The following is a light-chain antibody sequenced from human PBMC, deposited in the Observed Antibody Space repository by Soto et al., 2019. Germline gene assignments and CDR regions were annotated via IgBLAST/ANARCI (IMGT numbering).Light chain of an antibody. CDR1: QSVSSTY. V-gene: IGKV3D-20*02. Sequence: EIVLTQSPGTLSLSPGERATLSCRASQSVSSTYLAWYQQKPGQAPRLLIYDASRRATGIPDRFSGSGSGTDFTLTISRLEPEDFAVYYCQQRSQWPPLTFGGGTTVDIK. CDR3: QQRSQWPPLT. CDR2: DAS. J-gene: IGKJ4*01.